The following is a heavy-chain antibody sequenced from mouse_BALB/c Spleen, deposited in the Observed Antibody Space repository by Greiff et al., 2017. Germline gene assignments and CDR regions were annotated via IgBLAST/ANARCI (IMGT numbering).Heavy chain of an antibody. CDR3: ARGRYYADYFDY. CDR2: ISSGGST. D-gene: IGHD1-1*01. V-gene: IGHV5-6-5*01. CDR1: GFTFSSYA. Sequence: EVKLEESGGGLVKPGGSLKLSCAASGFTFSSYAMSWVRQTPEKRLEWVASISSGGSTYYPDSVKGRFTISRDNARNILYLQMSSLRSEDTAMYYCARGRYYADYFDYWGQGTTLTVSS. J-gene: IGHJ2*01.